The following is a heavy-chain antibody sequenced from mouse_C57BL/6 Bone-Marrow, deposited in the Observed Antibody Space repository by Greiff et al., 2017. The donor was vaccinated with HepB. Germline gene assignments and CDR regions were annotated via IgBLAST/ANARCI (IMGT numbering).Heavy chain of an antibody. V-gene: IGHV1-18*01. Sequence: VQLQQSGPELVKPGASVKIPCKASGYTFTDYNMDWVKQSHGKSLEWIGDINPNNGGTIYNQKFKGKATVTVDKSSSTAYMELRSLTSEDTAGYYCARSRATVVAPYYAMDDWGQGTSVTVSS. CDR1: GYTFTDYN. CDR2: INPNNGGT. CDR3: ARSRATVVAPYYAMDD. J-gene: IGHJ4*01. D-gene: IGHD1-1*01.